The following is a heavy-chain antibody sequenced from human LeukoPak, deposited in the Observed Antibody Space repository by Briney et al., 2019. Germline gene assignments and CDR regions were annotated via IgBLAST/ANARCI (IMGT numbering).Heavy chain of an antibody. CDR3: ARPQTTVVTTDAFDI. Sequence: ASVKVSCKASGGTFSSYAISWVRQAPGQGLEWMGGIIPIFGTANYAQKFQGRVTMTRDTSTSTVYMELSSLRSEDTAVYYCARPQTTVVTTDAFDIWGQGTMVTVSS. J-gene: IGHJ3*02. V-gene: IGHV1-69*05. CDR1: GGTFSSYA. CDR2: IIPIFGTA. D-gene: IGHD4-23*01.